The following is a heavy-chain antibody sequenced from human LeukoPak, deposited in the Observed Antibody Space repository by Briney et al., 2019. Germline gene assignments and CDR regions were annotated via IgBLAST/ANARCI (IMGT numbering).Heavy chain of an antibody. J-gene: IGHJ4*02. D-gene: IGHD5-24*01. CDR1: GFTFNTYA. CDR3: ARGDGYNYFDY. CDR2: ITSNGIGT. V-gene: IGHV3-64*04. Sequence: GGSLRLSCSASGFTFNTYAMHWVRQAPGKGLEFVSTITSNGIGTYYADSVKGRFTISRDNPKNTLYLQMDSLRAEDTAVYYYARGDGYNYFDYWGQGALVTVSS.